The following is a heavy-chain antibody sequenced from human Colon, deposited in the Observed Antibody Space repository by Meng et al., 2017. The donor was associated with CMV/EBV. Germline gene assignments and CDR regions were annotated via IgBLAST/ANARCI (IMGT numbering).Heavy chain of an antibody. V-gene: IGHV4-34*01. CDR1: GESYSGYY. D-gene: IGHD3-16*01. CDR2: INPSGGT. CDR3: ARARISPGTYVDY. Sequence: CGVDGESYSGYYWTWIRQPPGKGLEWIGEINPSGGTKYNPSLKSRGTIFVDTSKNQFSLNLNSVTAADTAVYYCARARISPGTYVDYWGQGTLVTVSS. J-gene: IGHJ4*02.